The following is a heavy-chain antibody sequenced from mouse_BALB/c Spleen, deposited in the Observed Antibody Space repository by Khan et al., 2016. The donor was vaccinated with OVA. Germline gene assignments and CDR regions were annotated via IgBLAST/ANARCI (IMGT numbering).Heavy chain of an antibody. CDR2: INPSNGYT. CDR1: GYTFTSYT. J-gene: IGHJ3*01. CDR3: ERDGAYHRNDGWFAY. V-gene: IGHV1-4*01. Sequence: QVQLKESGAELARPGASVKMSCKASGYTFTSYTIHWIKLRPGKGLEWIGFINPSNGYTNYNQKFKDKATLTADKSSTTVYMQLSSLTSDDSAVXNCERDGAYHRNDGWFAYWGQGTLVTVSA. D-gene: IGHD2-14*01.